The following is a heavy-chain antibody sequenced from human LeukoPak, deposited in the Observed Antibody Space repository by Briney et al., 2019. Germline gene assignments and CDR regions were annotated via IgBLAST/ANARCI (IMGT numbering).Heavy chain of an antibody. D-gene: IGHD3-10*01. CDR3: AKDRHGSGSYQDFDY. Sequence: PGGSLRLSCAASGFTFSSYAMSWVRQAPGKGREWVSAISGSGGSTYYADSVKGRFTISRDNSKNTLYLQMNSLRAEDTAVYYCAKDRHGSGSYQDFDYWGQGTLVTVSS. CDR2: ISGSGGST. CDR1: GFTFSSYA. J-gene: IGHJ4*02. V-gene: IGHV3-23*01.